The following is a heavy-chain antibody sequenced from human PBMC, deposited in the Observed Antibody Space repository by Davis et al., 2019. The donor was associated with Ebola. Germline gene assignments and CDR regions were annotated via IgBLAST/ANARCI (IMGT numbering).Heavy chain of an antibody. CDR1: GGSIDSAGVY. CDR3: ARGLDDFWSGYPFDH. CDR2: TYNRGRT. D-gene: IGHD3-3*01. Sequence: SETLSLTCTVSGGSIDSAGVYWSWIRQFPGRGLEWIAYTYNRGRTYYSPSLKSRVTISIDTSKNQFSLRLNSVTAADTAVYYCARGLDDFWSGYPFDHWGQGILVTVSS. V-gene: IGHV4-31*03. J-gene: IGHJ5*02.